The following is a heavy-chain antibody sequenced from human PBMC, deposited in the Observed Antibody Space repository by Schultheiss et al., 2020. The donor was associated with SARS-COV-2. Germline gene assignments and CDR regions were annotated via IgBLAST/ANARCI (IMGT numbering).Heavy chain of an antibody. CDR2: ISGDGNYI. CDR3: AKNLRNGEATYEF. V-gene: IGHV3-23*01. D-gene: IGHD3/OR15-3a*01. J-gene: IGHJ4*02. CDR1: GFTFSNYA. Sequence: GGSLRLSCAASGFTFSNYAMTWVRQAPGKGLEWLSAISGDGNYIYYADSVTGRFTLSRDNSRYTVYLQMNSLRGEDTALYFCAKNLRNGEATYEFWGQGTPVTVSS.